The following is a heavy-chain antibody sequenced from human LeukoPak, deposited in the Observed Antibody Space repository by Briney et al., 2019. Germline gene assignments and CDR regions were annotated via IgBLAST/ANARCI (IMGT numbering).Heavy chain of an antibody. J-gene: IGHJ4*02. CDR1: GYTFTSYG. D-gene: IGHD6-6*01. V-gene: IGHV1-18*01. CDR2: ISAYNGNT. CDR3: ARXGRYSSSSMFDY. Sequence: SVTXSCKASGYTFTSYGISWVRQAPGQGLEWMGWISAYNGNTNYAQKLQGRVTMTTDTSTSTDYMEVRRLRSDDTGGYYCARXGRYSSSSMFDYWGQGTLVTVSS.